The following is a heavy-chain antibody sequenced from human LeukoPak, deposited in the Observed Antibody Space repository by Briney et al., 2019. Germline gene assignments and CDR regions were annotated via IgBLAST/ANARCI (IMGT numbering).Heavy chain of an antibody. CDR2: ISAYNGNT. D-gene: IGHD1-14*01. J-gene: IGHJ4*02. CDR1: GYTFTSYG. CDR3: ARETKPYYFDY. Sequence: RVASVKVSCKASGYTFTSYGISWVRQAPGQGLEWMGWISAYNGNTNYAQKLQGRVTITADESTSTAYMELSSLRSEDTAVYYCARETKPYYFDYWGQGTLVTVSS. V-gene: IGHV1-18*01.